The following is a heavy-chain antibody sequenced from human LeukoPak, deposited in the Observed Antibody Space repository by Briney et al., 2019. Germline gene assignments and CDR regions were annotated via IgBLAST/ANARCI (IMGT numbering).Heavy chain of an antibody. CDR1: GFTFSSYW. CDR3: ARDFYDSLDY. CDR2: ISSSGSTI. D-gene: IGHD3-22*01. Sequence: QAGGSLRLSCAASGFTFSSYWMSWVRQAPGKGLEWVSYISSSGSTIYYADSVKGRFTISRDNAKNSLYLQMNSLRAEDTAVYYCARDFYDSLDYWGQGTLVTVSS. V-gene: IGHV3-48*04. J-gene: IGHJ4*02.